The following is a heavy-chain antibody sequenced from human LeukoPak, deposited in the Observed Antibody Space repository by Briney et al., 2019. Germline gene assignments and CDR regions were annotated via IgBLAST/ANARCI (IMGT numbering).Heavy chain of an antibody. CDR1: GGSFSGYY. D-gene: IGHD3-22*01. Sequence: SETLSLTCAVYGGSFSGYYWSWIRQPPGKGLEWIGEINHSGSTNYDPSLKSRVTISVDTSKNQFSLKLSSVTAADTAVYYCARSMRTMIAVVMRGSWFDPWGQGTLVTVSS. CDR3: ARSMRTMIAVVMRGSWFDP. J-gene: IGHJ5*02. CDR2: INHSGST. V-gene: IGHV4-34*01.